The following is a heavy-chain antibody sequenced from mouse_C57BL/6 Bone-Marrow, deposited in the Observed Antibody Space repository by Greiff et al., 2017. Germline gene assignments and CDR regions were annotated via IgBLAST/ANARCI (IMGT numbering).Heavy chain of an antibody. CDR3: ARPNDYGGAYFDY. CDR2: ISSGSSTI. Sequence: EVMLVESGGGLVKPGGSLKLSCAASGFTFSDYGMHWVRQAPEKGLEWVAYISSGSSTIYYADTVKGLFTISRDNAKNTLFLQMTSLRSEDTAMYYCARPNDYGGAYFDYWGQGTTLTVSS. J-gene: IGHJ2*01. V-gene: IGHV5-17*01. D-gene: IGHD2-4*01. CDR1: GFTFSDYG.